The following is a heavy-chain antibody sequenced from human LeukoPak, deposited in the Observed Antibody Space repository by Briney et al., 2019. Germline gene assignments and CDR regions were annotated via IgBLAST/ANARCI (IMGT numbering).Heavy chain of an antibody. J-gene: IGHJ4*02. CDR1: GGSISSYY. Sequence: SETLSLTCTVSGGSISSYYWSWIRQPPGKGLEWIGYIYYSGSTNYNPSLKSRVTISVDTSKNQFSLKLSSVTAADTAVYYCARIPPGYYYDSSADWYFDYWGQGTLVTVSS. D-gene: IGHD3-22*01. CDR3: ARIPPGYYYDSSADWYFDY. CDR2: IYYSGST. V-gene: IGHV4-59*01.